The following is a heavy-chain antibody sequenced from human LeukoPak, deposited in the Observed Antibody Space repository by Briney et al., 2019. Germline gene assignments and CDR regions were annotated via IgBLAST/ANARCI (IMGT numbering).Heavy chain of an antibody. Sequence: ASVKVSCKASGYTFTSYYMHWVRQAPGQGLEWMGWINPNSGGTNYAQKFQGRVTMTRDTSISTAYMELSRLRSDDTAVYYCASPLGGSYNLNYFDYWGQGTLVTVSS. V-gene: IGHV1-2*02. CDR3: ASPLGGSYNLNYFDY. CDR1: GYTFTSYY. J-gene: IGHJ4*02. D-gene: IGHD1-26*01. CDR2: INPNSGGT.